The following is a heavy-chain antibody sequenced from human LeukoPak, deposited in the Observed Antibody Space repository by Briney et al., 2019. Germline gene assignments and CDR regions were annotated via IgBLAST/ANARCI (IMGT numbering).Heavy chain of an antibody. CDR2: ISAYNGNT. J-gene: IGHJ4*02. CDR3: AREAYGDYDFDY. CDR1: GYTFTSYG. D-gene: IGHD4-17*01. Sequence: ASVTVSCKASGYTFTSYGISWVRQAPGQGLEWMGWISAYNGNTNYAQKLQGRVTITTDTSTSTANMELRSLRSDDTAVYYCAREAYGDYDFDYWGQGTLVTVSS. V-gene: IGHV1-18*01.